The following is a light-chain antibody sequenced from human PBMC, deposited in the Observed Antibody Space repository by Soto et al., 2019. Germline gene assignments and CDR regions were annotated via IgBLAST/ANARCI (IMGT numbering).Light chain of an antibody. CDR1: QSVGRS. V-gene: IGKV3-11*01. CDR3: QQRNDWPLT. Sequence: ETVLTQSPATLSLFPGERATLSCRASQSVGRSLAWYQQKPGQAPRLLINDASNRVTGIPARFSGAGSGTDFTLTISSLEPEDFVVYYCQQRNDWPLTFGGGTKVDI. CDR2: DAS. J-gene: IGKJ4*01.